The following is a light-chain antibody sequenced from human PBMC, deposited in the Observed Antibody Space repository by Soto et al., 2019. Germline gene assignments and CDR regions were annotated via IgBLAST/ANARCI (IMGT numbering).Light chain of an antibody. CDR3: QSYYSSLRGGV. CDR2: GNS. J-gene: IGLJ1*01. Sequence: QSVLTQPPSVSGAPGQRVTISCPGRSSNIGAGYDVHWYQQLPGTAPKLLIYGNSNRPSGVPDRFSGSKSGTSASLAITGRQAEAVAEYYCQSYYSSLRGGVCGTGTKLTVL. V-gene: IGLV1-40*01. CDR1: SSNIGAGYD.